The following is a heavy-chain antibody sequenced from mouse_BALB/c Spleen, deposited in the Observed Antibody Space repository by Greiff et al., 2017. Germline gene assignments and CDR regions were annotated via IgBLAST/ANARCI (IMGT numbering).Heavy chain of an antibody. CDR3: ARIRGLRGAMDY. D-gene: IGHD2-4*01. J-gene: IGHJ4*01. Sequence: EVQLQQSGAELVRPGALVKLSCKASGFNIKDYYMHWVKQRPEPGLEWIGWIDPEHGNTIYDPKFQGKASITADTSSNTAYLQLSSLTSEDTAVYYCARIRGLRGAMDYWGQETSVTVSS. CDR2: IDPEHGNT. V-gene: IGHV14-1*02. CDR1: GFNIKDYY.